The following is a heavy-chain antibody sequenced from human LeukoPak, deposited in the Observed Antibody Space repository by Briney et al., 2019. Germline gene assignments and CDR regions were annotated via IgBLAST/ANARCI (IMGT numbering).Heavy chain of an antibody. CDR2: INGDGSIT. CDR3: ARGSTLDRGLVYY. CDR1: GFTFGSYG. D-gene: IGHD3-10*01. V-gene: IGHV3-74*01. Sequence: GGTLRLSCATSGFTFGSYGMHWVRQAPGKGLVWVSRINGDGSITSYADSVKGRFTISRDNAKNTLFLQMNSLRAGDTAVYYCARGSTLDRGLVYYWGQGTLVTVSS. J-gene: IGHJ4*02.